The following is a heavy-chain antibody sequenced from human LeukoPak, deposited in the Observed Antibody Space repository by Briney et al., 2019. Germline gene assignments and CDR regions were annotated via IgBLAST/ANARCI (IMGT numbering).Heavy chain of an antibody. V-gene: IGHV3-48*01. CDR2: ISGSSSLI. D-gene: IGHD3-22*01. J-gene: IGHJ6*02. Sequence: GGSLRLSCAASGFAFSSYSMNWVRQAPGKGLEWVSYISGSSSLIYYADSVKGRFTISRDNGKDSLYLQMSSLRAEDTAVYYCAKPLVYDSSGYYYGYYYYGMDVWGQGTTVTVSS. CDR3: AKPLVYDSSGYYYGYYYYGMDV. CDR1: GFAFSSYS.